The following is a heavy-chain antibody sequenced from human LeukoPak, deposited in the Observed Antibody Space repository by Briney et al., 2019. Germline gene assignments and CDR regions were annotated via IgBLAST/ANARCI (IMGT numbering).Heavy chain of an antibody. CDR3: ARLYYDILTGYFYLAS. CDR2: IYYIGNT. J-gene: IGHJ5*01. CDR1: GGSISTYY. Sequence: SETLSLTCTVSGGSISTYYWSWIRQPPGKGLEWIGYIYYIGNTNYNPSLKSRVTISVDTSKNQFSLKLSSVTAADTAVYYCARLYYDILTGYFYLASWGQGTLVTVSS. V-gene: IGHV4-59*08. D-gene: IGHD3-9*01.